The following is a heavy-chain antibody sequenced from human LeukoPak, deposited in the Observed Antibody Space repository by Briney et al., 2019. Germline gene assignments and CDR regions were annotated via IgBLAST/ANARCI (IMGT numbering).Heavy chain of an antibody. V-gene: IGHV3-11*01. CDR3: AKDRPTYCGGDCYLISAGWYFDL. Sequence: GGSLRLSCAASGFTFSDYYMSWIRQAPGKGLEWVSYISSSGSTIYYADSVKGRFTISRDNSKNTLYLKMNSLRAEDTDVYYCAKDRPTYCGGDCYLISAGWYFDLWGRGTLVTVSS. CDR1: GFTFSDYY. CDR2: ISSSGSTI. D-gene: IGHD2-21*02. J-gene: IGHJ2*01.